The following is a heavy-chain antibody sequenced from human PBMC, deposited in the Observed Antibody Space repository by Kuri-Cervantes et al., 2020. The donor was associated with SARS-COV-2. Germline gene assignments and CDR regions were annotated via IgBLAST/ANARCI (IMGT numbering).Heavy chain of an antibody. CDR3: ARERGSSWYSSKAFDI. J-gene: IGHJ3*02. CDR2: ISYDGSNK. CDR1: GFTFSSYA. D-gene: IGHD6-13*01. V-gene: IGHV3-30-3*01. Sequence: GGSLRLSCAASGFTFSSYAMHWVRQAPGKGLEWVAVISYDGSNKYYADSVKGRFTISRDNSKNTLYLQMNSLRAEDTAVYYCARERGSSWYSSKAFDIWGQGTMVTVSS.